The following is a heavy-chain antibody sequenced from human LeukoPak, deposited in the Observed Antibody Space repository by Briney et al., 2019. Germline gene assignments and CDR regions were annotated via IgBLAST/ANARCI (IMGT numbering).Heavy chain of an antibody. Sequence: SETLSLNCTVSGGSISRNSDYWGWIRQPPGKGLEWIGSIYYGGSTYYNPSLKSRVTISVDKSKNQFSLKLSSVTAADTAVYYCARARSPRELDHDAFDIWGQGTMVTVSS. CDR2: IYYGGST. D-gene: IGHD1-26*01. CDR3: ARARSPRELDHDAFDI. J-gene: IGHJ3*02. V-gene: IGHV4-39*07. CDR1: GGSISRNSDY.